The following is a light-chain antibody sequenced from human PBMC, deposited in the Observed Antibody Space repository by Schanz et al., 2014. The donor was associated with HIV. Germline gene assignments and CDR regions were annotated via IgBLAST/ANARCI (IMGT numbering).Light chain of an antibody. J-gene: IGKJ1*01. Sequence: DVQMTQSPSSLSASVGDRVTITCRASLPINNYLNWYQCKPGKAPKLLIYAASSLQSGVPSRFSGSGSGTEFTLTISSLQPDDFATYYCQQYNSYSWTFGQGTKVEIK. CDR1: LPINNY. V-gene: IGKV1-39*01. CDR3: QQYNSYSWT. CDR2: AAS.